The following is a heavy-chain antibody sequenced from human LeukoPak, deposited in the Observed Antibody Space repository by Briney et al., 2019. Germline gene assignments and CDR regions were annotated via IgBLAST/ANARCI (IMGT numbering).Heavy chain of an antibody. CDR3: ARHLFDIVVVPSAIDSFDI. CDR2: ISSSSRYI. D-gene: IGHD2-2*02. Sequence: GGSLRLSCAASGFTFSSYSMNWVRQAPGKGLEWVSSISSSSRYISYAESLKGRFTISRDNAKHSLFLQMNSLGAEDTALYFCARHLFDIVVVPSAIDSFDIWGQGTMVTVS. V-gene: IGHV3-21*01. J-gene: IGHJ3*02. CDR1: GFTFSSYS.